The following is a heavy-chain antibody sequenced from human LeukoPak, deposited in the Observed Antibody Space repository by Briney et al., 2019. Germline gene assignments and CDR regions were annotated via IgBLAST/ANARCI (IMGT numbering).Heavy chain of an antibody. CDR2: IYYSRNT. CDR3: ARGDTTVVGGVLDY. V-gene: IGHV4-39*01. D-gene: IGHD4-23*01. CDR1: GGSISSSAFH. J-gene: IGHJ4*02. Sequence: PSETLSLTCTVSGGSISSSAFHWGWIRQPPGKGLEWIGSIYYSRNTYYNPSLKSRVTISVDTSKNQFSLNLTSVTAADTAVYYCARGDTTVVGGVLDYWGQGTLVTVSS.